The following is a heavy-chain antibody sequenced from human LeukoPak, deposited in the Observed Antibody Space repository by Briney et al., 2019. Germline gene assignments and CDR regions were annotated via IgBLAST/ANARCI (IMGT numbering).Heavy chain of an antibody. CDR2: ISSSSSYI. D-gene: IGHD2-2*01. V-gene: IGHV3-21*01. Sequence: GGSLRLSCAASGFTFSSYSMNWVRQAPGKGLEWVSSISSSSSYIYYADSVKGRFTISRDNAKNSLYLQMNSLRAEDTAVYYCARSIPLWSSGWKYCSSTSCPYYFDYWGQGTLVTVSS. CDR1: GFTFSSYS. CDR3: ARSIPLWSSGWKYCSSTSCPYYFDY. J-gene: IGHJ4*02.